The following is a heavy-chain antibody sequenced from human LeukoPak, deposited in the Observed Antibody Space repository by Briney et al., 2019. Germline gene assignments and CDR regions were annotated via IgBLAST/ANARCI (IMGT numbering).Heavy chain of an antibody. J-gene: IGHJ5*02. CDR1: GYTLTEFS. CDR3: ATDPGRPRGYAPP. D-gene: IGHD3-22*01. Sequence: GASVKVSCKVSGYTLTEFSMHWVRQAPGKGLEWMGGFDPEDGETIYAQKFQGRVTMTEDTSTDTAYMELSSLRSEDTAVYYCATDPGRPRGYAPPWGQGTLVTVSS. CDR2: FDPEDGET. V-gene: IGHV1-24*01.